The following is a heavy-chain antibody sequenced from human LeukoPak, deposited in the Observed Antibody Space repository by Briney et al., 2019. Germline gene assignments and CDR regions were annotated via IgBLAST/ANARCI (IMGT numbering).Heavy chain of an antibody. D-gene: IGHD6-13*01. CDR2: IWYDGNYK. CDR1: GFTFSTYG. Sequence: PGRSLRLSCVASGFTFSTYGMHWARQAPGKGLEWVALIWYDGNYKYYADSVKGRFTISRDNSKNTLYLQMNSLRVEDTAVYYCARDGGQQMEKFDYWGQGTLVTVSS. J-gene: IGHJ4*02. CDR3: ARDGGQQMEKFDY. V-gene: IGHV3-33*01.